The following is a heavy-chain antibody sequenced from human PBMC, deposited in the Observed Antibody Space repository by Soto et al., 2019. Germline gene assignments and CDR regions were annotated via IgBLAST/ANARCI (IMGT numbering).Heavy chain of an antibody. D-gene: IGHD6-19*01. CDR1: GDSVCSNSAA. Sequence: SQTLSLTCAISGDSVCSNSAAWNWIRLSPSRGLEWLARTYYRSRWYNDYAVSVRSRITVNPDTSKNQFSLQWSSLKASDTAMYYCARQPGGYYAMDVWGQGTTVTVSS. CDR2: TYYRSRWYN. J-gene: IGHJ6*02. CDR3: ARQPGGYYAMDV. V-gene: IGHV6-1*01.